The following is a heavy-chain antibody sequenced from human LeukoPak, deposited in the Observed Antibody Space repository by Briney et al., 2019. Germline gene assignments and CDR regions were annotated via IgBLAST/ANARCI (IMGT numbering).Heavy chain of an antibody. CDR2: MNPNSGNT. V-gene: IGHV1-8*01. J-gene: IGHJ6*03. CDR3: ARAYCTSTSCYLYYYMDV. CDR1: GYTFTSYD. D-gene: IGHD2-2*01. Sequence: GASVKVSCTASGYTFTSYDINWVRQAPGQGLEWMGWMNPNSGNTGYAQKFQGRLTMTRNTSISTAYMELSSLRSEDTAVYYCARAYCTSTSCYLYYYMDVWGKGTTVTVSS.